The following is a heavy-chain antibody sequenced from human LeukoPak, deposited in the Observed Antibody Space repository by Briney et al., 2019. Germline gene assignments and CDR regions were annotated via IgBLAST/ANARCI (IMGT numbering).Heavy chain of an antibody. CDR3: ASPIAAPGY. CDR2: IYYSGST. Sequence: SETLSLICTVSGGSISSYYWSWIRQPPGKGLEWIGYIYYSGSTNYNPSLKSRVTISVDTSKNQFSLKLSSVTAADTAVYYCASPIAAPGYWGQGTLVTVSS. D-gene: IGHD6-13*01. V-gene: IGHV4-59*12. CDR1: GGSISSYY. J-gene: IGHJ4*02.